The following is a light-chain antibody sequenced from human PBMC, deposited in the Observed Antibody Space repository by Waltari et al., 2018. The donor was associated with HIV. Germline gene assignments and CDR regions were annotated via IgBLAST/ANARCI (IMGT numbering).Light chain of an antibody. J-gene: IGKJ4*01. V-gene: IGKV1-33*01. CDR3: QQYESLPLT. CDR1: QDISDY. CDR2: DAS. Sequence: DIQMTQSPSSLSASVGDRVTITCQASQDISDYLNWYQQKPGKAPKVLIYDASSLETGVPLRFSGGGSGTDFSLTINSLQPEDAGRYYCQQYESLPLTFGGGTKVEI.